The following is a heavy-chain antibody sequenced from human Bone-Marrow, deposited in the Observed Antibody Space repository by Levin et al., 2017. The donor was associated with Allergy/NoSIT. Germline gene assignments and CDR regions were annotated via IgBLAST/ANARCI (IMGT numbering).Heavy chain of an antibody. V-gene: IGHV3-7*01. CDR3: ARDSYDFWSGYYFWFDP. Sequence: GESLKISCAASGFTFSSYWMSWVRQAPGKGLEWVANIKQDGSEKYYVDSVKGRFTISRDNAKNSLYLQMNSLRAEDTAVYYCARDSYDFWSGYYFWFDPWGQGTLVTVSS. J-gene: IGHJ5*02. CDR1: GFTFSSYW. CDR2: IKQDGSEK. D-gene: IGHD3-3*01.